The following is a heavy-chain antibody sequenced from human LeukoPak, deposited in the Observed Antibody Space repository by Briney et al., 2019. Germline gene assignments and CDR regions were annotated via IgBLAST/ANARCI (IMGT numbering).Heavy chain of an antibody. Sequence: SETLSLTCAVYGGSFSGYYWSWIRQPPGKGLEWIGEINHSGSTNYNPSLKSRVTISVDTSKNQFSLKLSSVTAADTAVYYCARAARWFGEPSFDYWGQGTLVTVSS. D-gene: IGHD3-10*01. CDR3: ARAARWFGEPSFDY. J-gene: IGHJ4*02. CDR2: INHSGST. CDR1: GGSFSGYY. V-gene: IGHV4-34*01.